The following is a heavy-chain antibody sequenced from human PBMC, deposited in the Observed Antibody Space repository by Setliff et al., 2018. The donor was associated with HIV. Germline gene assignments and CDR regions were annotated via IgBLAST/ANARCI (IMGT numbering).Heavy chain of an antibody. CDR3: ARIDPSKFWSHDY. D-gene: IGHD2-8*02. V-gene: IGHV4-31*03. J-gene: IGHJ4*02. CDR1: GGSITSGGDS. Sequence: SETLSLTCTVSGGSITSGGDSWSWIRQHPGKGLKWIGYISYSGITYYDPSLKSRLTMSVDTSNNQFSLKLSSATAADTAVYYCARIDPSKFWSHDYWGRGTLVTVSS. CDR2: ISYSGIT.